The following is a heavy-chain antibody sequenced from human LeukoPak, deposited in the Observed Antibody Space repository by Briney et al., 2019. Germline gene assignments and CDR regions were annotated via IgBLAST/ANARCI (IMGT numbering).Heavy chain of an antibody. CDR1: GGSISSGGYY. V-gene: IGHV4-61*09. CDR2: MYSSGST. CDR3: ARDDYYYYYMDV. J-gene: IGHJ6*03. Sequence: SETLSLTCTVSGGSISSGGYYWIWIRQPAGKGLESIGHMYSSGSTSYNPSLKSRVTISVDTSKKQFSLKLSSVTAADTAVYYCARDDYYYYYMDVWGKGTTVTVSS.